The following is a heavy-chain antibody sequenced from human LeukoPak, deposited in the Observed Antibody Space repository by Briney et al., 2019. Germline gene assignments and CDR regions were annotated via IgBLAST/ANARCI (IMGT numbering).Heavy chain of an antibody. D-gene: IGHD3-22*01. J-gene: IGHJ6*02. CDR1: GYTFTSYY. CDR3: ARKRIQYYYDSSGYSTGGYYYYYGMDV. V-gene: IGHV1-46*01. CDR2: INPSGGRT. Sequence: GASVKVSCKASGYTFTSYYMHWVRQAPGQGLEWMGIINPSGGRTSYAQKFQGRVTMTRDTSTSTVYMELSSLRSEDTAVYYCARKRIQYYYDSSGYSTGGYYYYYGMDVWGQGTTVTVSS.